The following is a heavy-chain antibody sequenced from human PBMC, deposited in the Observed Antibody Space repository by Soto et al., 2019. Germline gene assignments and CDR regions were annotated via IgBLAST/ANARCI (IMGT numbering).Heavy chain of an antibody. CDR3: ARVMWPAPNWFDP. V-gene: IGHV1-69*13. J-gene: IGHJ5*02. D-gene: IGHD2-21*01. CDR2: IIPIFGTA. Sequence: GAAVKVSCKASGGTFSSYAISWGRQAPGQGLEWMGGIIPIFGTANYAQKFQGRVTITADESTSTAYMELSSLRSEDTAVYYCARVMWPAPNWFDPWGPGTLVTVSS. CDR1: GGTFSSYA.